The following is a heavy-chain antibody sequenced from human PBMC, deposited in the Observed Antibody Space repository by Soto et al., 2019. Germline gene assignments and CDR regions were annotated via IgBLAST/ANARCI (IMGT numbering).Heavy chain of an antibody. CDR3: ARSQYSSSWYPFDY. V-gene: IGHV3-33*08. Sequence: GGSLRLSCVASGFTFSAYGMHWVRQAPGKGLEWVAVIYYDGSNKYYADSVKGRFTISRDNSKNTLYLQMNSLRAEDTAVFYCARSQYSSSWYPFDYWGQGTLVTVSS. CDR1: GFTFSAYG. D-gene: IGHD6-13*01. CDR2: IYYDGSNK. J-gene: IGHJ4*02.